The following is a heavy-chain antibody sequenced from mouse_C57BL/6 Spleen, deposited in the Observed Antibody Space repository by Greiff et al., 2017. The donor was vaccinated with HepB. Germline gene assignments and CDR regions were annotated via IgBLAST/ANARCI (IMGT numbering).Heavy chain of an antibody. V-gene: IGHV5-17*01. Sequence: EVKLVESGGGLVKPGGSLKLSCAASGFTFSDYGMHWVRQAPEKGLEWVAYISSGSSTIYYADTVKGRFTISRDNAKNTLFLQMTSLRSEDTAMYYCARYYYGSSDWYFDVWGTGTTVTVSS. CDR2: ISSGSSTI. CDR1: GFTFSDYG. D-gene: IGHD1-1*01. J-gene: IGHJ1*03. CDR3: ARYYYGSSDWYFDV.